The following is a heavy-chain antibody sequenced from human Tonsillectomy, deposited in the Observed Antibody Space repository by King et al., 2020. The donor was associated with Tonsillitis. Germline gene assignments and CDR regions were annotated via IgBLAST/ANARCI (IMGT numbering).Heavy chain of an antibody. CDR3: AREEGEGFDY. Sequence: VQLVESGGGLVKPGGSLRLSCAASGFTFSSYSMNWVRQAPGKGLEWVSSISGSATYIYYADSVKGRFTISRDNAKNSLYLQMNSLGAEDTAVYYCAREEGEGFDYWGQGTLVAVSS. J-gene: IGHJ4*02. CDR2: ISGSATYI. CDR1: GFTFSSYS. D-gene: IGHD3-16*01. V-gene: IGHV3-21*01.